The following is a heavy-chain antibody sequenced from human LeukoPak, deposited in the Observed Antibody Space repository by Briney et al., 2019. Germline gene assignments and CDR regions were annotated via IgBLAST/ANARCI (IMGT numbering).Heavy chain of an antibody. V-gene: IGHV4-30-2*01. J-gene: IGHJ4*02. CDR2: IYHSGST. D-gene: IGHD1-26*01. CDR3: AREFRVGAFFDC. CDR1: GGSISSGGYS. Sequence: MPSETLSLTCAVSGGSISSGGYSWSWIRQPPGKGLEWIGYIYHSGSTYYNPSLKSRVTISVDRSKNQFSLKLSSVTAADTAVYYCAREFRVGAFFDCWGQGTLVTVSS.